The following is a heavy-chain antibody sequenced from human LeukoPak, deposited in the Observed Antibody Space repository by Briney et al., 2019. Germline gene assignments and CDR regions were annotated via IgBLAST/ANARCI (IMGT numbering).Heavy chain of an antibody. CDR2: ISGSGGST. CDR1: GFTFSTYA. CDR3: AREWGGSFDY. J-gene: IGHJ4*02. V-gene: IGHV3-23*01. Sequence: GGSLRLSCAASGFTFSTYAVSWVRQSAGTGGGWVSVISGSGGSTYYADSVKGRFTISRDNSKNTLYLQMNSVGAEDTAVYYCAREWGGSFDYWGQGTLVTVSS. D-gene: IGHD3-16*01.